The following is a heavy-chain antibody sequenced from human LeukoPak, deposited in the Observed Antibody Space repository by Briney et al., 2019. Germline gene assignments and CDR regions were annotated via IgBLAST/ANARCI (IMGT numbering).Heavy chain of an antibody. CDR1: GYTFSSYS. CDR2: ISSSSSYI. D-gene: IGHD6-13*01. J-gene: IGHJ4*02. CDR3: ARVSSSWYLDY. Sequence: PGGCLRLSWAASGYTFSSYSMTWVRQAPGKGLEWVSSISSSSSYIYYADSVKGRFTISRDNAKNSLYPQMNSLRAEDTAVYYCARVSSSWYLDYWGQGTLVTVSS. V-gene: IGHV3-21*01.